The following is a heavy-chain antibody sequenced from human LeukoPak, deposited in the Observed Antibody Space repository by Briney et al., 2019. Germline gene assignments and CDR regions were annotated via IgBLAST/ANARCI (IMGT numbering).Heavy chain of an antibody. Sequence: GESLQISCKGSGYRFTTYWIGWVRPTPGKGLEWMGTISPGDSDTRYSPSLQGQVTISADKSISTAYLQWSSLKASDTATYYCARRLGVGASYDYWGQGTLVTVSS. D-gene: IGHD1-26*01. CDR2: ISPGDSDT. J-gene: IGHJ4*02. CDR1: GYRFTTYW. V-gene: IGHV5-51*01. CDR3: ARRLGVGASYDY.